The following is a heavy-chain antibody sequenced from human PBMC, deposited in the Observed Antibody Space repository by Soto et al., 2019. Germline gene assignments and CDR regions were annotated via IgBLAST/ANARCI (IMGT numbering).Heavy chain of an antibody. D-gene: IGHD6-6*01. J-gene: IGHJ4*02. V-gene: IGHV3-7*03. Sequence: GGSLRLSCAASGFTFISYWIIFFRQAPGKGLEWVANIKQDGSEKYYVDSVKGRFTISRDNAKNSLYLQMNSLRAEDTAVYYCARSSYSSSPTDYWGQGTLVTVSS. CDR1: GFTFISYW. CDR3: ARSSYSSSPTDY. CDR2: IKQDGSEK.